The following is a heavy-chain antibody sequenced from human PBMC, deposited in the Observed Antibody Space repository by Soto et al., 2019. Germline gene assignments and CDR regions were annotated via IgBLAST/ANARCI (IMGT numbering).Heavy chain of an antibody. CDR3: ARVGPVGASTWFDP. V-gene: IGHV3-11*01. CDR1: GFTFSDYY. D-gene: IGHD1-26*01. J-gene: IGHJ5*02. Sequence: KSGGSLRLSCAASGFTFSDYYMSWIRQAPGKGLEWVSYISSSGSTIYYADFVKGRFTISRDNAKNSLYLQMNSLRAEDTAVYYCARVGPVGASTWFDPWGQGTLVTVSS. CDR2: ISSSGSTI.